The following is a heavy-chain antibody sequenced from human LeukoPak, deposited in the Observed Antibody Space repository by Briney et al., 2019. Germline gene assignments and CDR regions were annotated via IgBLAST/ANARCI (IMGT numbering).Heavy chain of an antibody. CDR2: IYFSGTS. J-gene: IGHJ3*02. CDR1: GDSISSGGYY. D-gene: IGHD3-22*01. CDR3: ARDYYDSSGYVCAFDI. Sequence: SETLSLTCTVSGDSISSGGYYRNWIRQHPGKGLEWLGYIYFSGTSYYNPSLKSRLTISGDTSKNQFSLNLISVTAADTAVYYCARDYYDSSGYVCAFDISGQGTMVTVSS. V-gene: IGHV4-31*03.